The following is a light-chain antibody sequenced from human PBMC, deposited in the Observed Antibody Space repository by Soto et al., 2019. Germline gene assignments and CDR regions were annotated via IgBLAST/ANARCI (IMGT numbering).Light chain of an antibody. CDR2: GVS. CDR1: SSDVGGYNY. CDR3: SSYTSSSTLV. J-gene: IGLJ2*01. Sequence: QSVLTQPASVSGSPGQSITISCTGTSSDVGGYNYVSWYQQHPGKAPKLMIYGVSNRPSGGSNRFSGSKSGNTASLSISGLQAEDEADYYCSSYTSSSTLVFGGGTKVTVL. V-gene: IGLV2-14*01.